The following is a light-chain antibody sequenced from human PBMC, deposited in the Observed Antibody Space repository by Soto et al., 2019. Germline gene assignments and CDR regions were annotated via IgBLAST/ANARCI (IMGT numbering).Light chain of an antibody. J-gene: IGKJ4*01. V-gene: IGKV3-20*01. Sequence: IELSHPLGTLSLSPGERVTLSSSACHWVDRRRLGGYQQKPGQAPRLLVYGASNRANGITDRFSGSGSWTDFALTISRLEPEHFAVYYCQQYVGSAALTFGGGTRWIS. CDR3: QQYVGSAALT. CDR1: HWVDRRR. CDR2: GAS.